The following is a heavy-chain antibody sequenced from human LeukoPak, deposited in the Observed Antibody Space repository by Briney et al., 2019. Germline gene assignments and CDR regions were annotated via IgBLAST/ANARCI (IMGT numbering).Heavy chain of an antibody. CDR2: VYYSGST. V-gene: IGHV4-61*01. CDR1: GGSVSSGSYY. Sequence: SETLSLTCTVPGGSVSSGSYYWSWIRQPPGKGPEWIGYVYYSGSTNYNPSLKSRVTISVDTSKNQFSLKLSSVTAADPAVYYCARTQYCSSTSCYFGYFDYWGQGTLVTVSS. J-gene: IGHJ4*02. D-gene: IGHD2-2*01. CDR3: ARTQYCSSTSCYFGYFDY.